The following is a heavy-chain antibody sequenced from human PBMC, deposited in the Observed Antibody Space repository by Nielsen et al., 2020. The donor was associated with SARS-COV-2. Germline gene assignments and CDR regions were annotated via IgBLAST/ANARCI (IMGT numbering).Heavy chain of an antibody. CDR2: ISSSSSYI. Sequence: GESLKISCAASGFTFSSYSMNWVRQAPGKGLEWVSSISSSSSYIYYADSVKGRFTISRDNAKNSLYLQMNSLRAEDTAVYYCARGSRDGYNSVDYWGQGTLVTVSS. CDR3: ARGSRDGYNSVDY. CDR1: GFTFSSYS. V-gene: IGHV3-21*01. J-gene: IGHJ4*02. D-gene: IGHD5-24*01.